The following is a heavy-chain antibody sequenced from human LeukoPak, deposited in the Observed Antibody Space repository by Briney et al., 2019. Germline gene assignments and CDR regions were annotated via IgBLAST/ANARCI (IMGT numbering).Heavy chain of an antibody. J-gene: IGHJ6*03. V-gene: IGHV4-4*07. Sequence: SETLSLSCAVYGGSFSGYYWSWIRQPAGKGLERIGRIYTSGSTNYNPSLKSRVTMSVDTSKNQFSLKLSSVTAADTAVYYCAREVADGPKLRYFDLRSYYYMDVWGKGTTVTISS. CDR2: IYTSGST. CDR3: AREVADGPKLRYFDLRSYYYMDV. D-gene: IGHD3-9*01. CDR1: GGSFSGYY.